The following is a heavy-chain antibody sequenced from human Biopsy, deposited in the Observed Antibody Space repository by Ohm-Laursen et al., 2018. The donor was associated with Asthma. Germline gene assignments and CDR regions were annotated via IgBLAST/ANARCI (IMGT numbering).Heavy chain of an antibody. D-gene: IGHD1-1*01. Sequence: SLRLSCAASGFTFSSYAMSWVRQPPGKGLEWVSAISGSGGSTYYADSVKGRFTISRDNSKNTLHLQMNSLREEDTAVYYCVRDGTDDAFDIWGQGTVVSVCS. J-gene: IGHJ3*02. CDR3: VRDGTDDAFDI. CDR1: GFTFSSYA. CDR2: ISGSGGST. V-gene: IGHV3-23*01.